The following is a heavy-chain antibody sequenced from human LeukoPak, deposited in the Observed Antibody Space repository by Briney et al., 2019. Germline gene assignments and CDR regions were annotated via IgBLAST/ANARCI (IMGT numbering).Heavy chain of an antibody. D-gene: IGHD2-21*02. V-gene: IGHV4-34*01. CDR2: INHSGST. CDR3: ARGNVVTVNYFDY. Sequence: SETLSLTCAVYGGSFSGYYWSWIGQPPGKGLEWIGEINHSGSTNYNPSLKSRVTISVDTSRNQFSLKLSSVTAADTAVYYCARGNVVTVNYFDYWGQGTLVTVSS. J-gene: IGHJ4*02. CDR1: GGSFSGYY.